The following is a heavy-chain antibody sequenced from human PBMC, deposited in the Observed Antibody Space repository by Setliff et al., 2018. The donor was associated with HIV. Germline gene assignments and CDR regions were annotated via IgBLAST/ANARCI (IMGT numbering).Heavy chain of an antibody. D-gene: IGHD3-16*01. CDR1: GFIVSSNH. Sequence: HPGGSLRLSCAASGFIVSSNHMSWVRQAPGKGLEWVSVIYSGGNTYYADSVKGRFTISRDNSKNTLYFQMNSLRAEDTAVYYCAREEGGLYGMDVWGQGTTVTVSS. J-gene: IGHJ6*02. CDR2: IYSGGNT. CDR3: AREEGGLYGMDV. V-gene: IGHV3-66*02.